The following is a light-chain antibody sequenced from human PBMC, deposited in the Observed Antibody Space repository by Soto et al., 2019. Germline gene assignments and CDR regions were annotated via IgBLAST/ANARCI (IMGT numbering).Light chain of an antibody. V-gene: IGLV2-8*01. J-gene: IGLJ1*01. CDR2: EVS. CDR3: SSYAGSNKSA. Sequence: QSVLTQPPSASGSPGQSVTISCTGTSSDVGGYNYVSWCQQHPGKAPKLMIYEVSKRPSGVPDRFSGSKSGNTASLTVSGLQPEDEADYYCSSYAGSNKSAFGTGTKVTVL. CDR1: SSDVGGYNY.